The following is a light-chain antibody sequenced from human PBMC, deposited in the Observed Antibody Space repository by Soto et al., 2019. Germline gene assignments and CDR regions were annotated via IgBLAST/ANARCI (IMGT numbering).Light chain of an antibody. CDR2: GES. V-gene: IGKV3-20*01. J-gene: IGKJ4*01. CDR1: QSVSSSY. CDR3: QQYGSSPS. Sequence: EIVLTQSPGTLSLSPGERATLSCRASQSVSSSYLAWYQQKPGQAPRLLIYGESSRATGIPDRFSGSGSGTDFTLTISRLEPEDFAVYYCQQYGSSPSFGGGTKVDI.